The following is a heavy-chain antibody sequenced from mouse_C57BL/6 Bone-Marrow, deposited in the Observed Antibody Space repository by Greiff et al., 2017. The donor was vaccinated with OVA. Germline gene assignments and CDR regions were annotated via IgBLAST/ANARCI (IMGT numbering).Heavy chain of an antibody. J-gene: IGHJ4*01. Sequence: QVQLQQSGAEPARPGASVKLSCKASGYTFTSYGISWVKQRTGQGLEWIGEIYPRSGNTYYNEKFKGKATLTADKSSSTAYMELRSLTSEDSAVYFCARRAYYSNPYAMDYWGQGTSVTVSS. CDR1: GYTFTSYG. CDR3: ARRAYYSNPYAMDY. D-gene: IGHD2-5*01. CDR2: IYPRSGNT. V-gene: IGHV1-81*01.